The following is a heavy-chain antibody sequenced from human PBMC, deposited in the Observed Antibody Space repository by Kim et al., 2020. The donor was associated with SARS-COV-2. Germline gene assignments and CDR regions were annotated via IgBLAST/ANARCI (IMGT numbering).Heavy chain of an antibody. V-gene: IGHV4-31*03. CDR3: ARDPEAAAGGFDY. D-gene: IGHD6-13*01. CDR1: GGSISSGGYY. J-gene: IGHJ4*02. Sequence: SETLSLTCTVSGGSISSGGYYWSWIRQHPGKGLEWIGYIYYSGSTYYNPSLKSRVTISVDTSKNQFSLKLSSVTAADTAVYYCARDPEAAAGGFDYWGQGTLVTVSS. CDR2: IYYSGST.